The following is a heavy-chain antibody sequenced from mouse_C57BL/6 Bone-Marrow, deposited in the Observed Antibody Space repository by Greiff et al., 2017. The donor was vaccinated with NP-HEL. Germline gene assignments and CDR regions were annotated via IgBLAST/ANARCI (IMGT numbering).Heavy chain of an antibody. CDR1: GFNIKDDY. CDR2: IDPENGDT. Sequence: VQLQQSGAELVRPGASVKLSCTASGFNIKDDYMHWVKQRPEQGLEWIGWIDPENGDTEYASKFQGKATITADTSSNTAYLQLSSLTSEDTAVYYCTTGYFDYWGPGTTLTVSS. J-gene: IGHJ2*01. V-gene: IGHV14-4*01. CDR3: TTGYFDY.